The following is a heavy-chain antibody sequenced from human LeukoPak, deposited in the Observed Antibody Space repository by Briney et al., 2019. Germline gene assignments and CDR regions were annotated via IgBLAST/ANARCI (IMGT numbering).Heavy chain of an antibody. D-gene: IGHD3-3*01. V-gene: IGHV3-23*01. J-gene: IGHJ4*02. CDR1: GFTFSSYA. Sequence: PGGSLRLSCAASGFTFSSYAMSWVRQAPGKGLEWVSAISGSGGSTYYADSVKGRFTISRDNSKNTLYLQMNSLRAEDTAVYYCARGRFWSGHGDYWGQGTLVTVSS. CDR2: ISGSGGST. CDR3: ARGRFWSGHGDY.